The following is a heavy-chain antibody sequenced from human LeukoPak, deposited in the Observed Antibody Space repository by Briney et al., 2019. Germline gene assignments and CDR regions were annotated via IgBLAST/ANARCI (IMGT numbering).Heavy chain of an antibody. V-gene: IGHV4-39*07. CDR1: GGSITSSSYC. CDR3: ARDLYSSRTNDAFVI. J-gene: IGHJ3*02. CDR2: ISYSGST. D-gene: IGHD6-13*01. Sequence: SETLSLTCTVSGGSITSSSYCWGWIRQPPGKGLEWIGSISYSGSTYHNPSLKSRVSISADTSKNQLSLKLSSVTAADTAVYYCARDLYSSRTNDAFVIWGQGTMVTVSS.